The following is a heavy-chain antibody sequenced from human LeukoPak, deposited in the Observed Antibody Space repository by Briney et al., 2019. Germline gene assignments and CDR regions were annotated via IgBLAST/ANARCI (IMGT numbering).Heavy chain of an antibody. D-gene: IGHD1-26*01. CDR3: ARGVEWELPQIGTFDY. CDR2: IYPGDSDT. Sequence: GESLKISCKGSGYSFTSYWIGWVRQMPGKGLEWMGIIYPGDSDTRYSPSFQGQVTISADESISTAYLQWSSLKASDTAMYYCARGVEWELPQIGTFDYWGQGTLVTVSS. J-gene: IGHJ4*02. CDR1: GYSFTSYW. V-gene: IGHV5-51*01.